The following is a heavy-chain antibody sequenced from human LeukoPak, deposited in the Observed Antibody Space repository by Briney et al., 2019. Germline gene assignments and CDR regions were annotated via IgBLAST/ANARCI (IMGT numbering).Heavy chain of an antibody. V-gene: IGHV5-51*01. CDR1: GYSFTSYW. CDR3: ARGVVVTAIITYFDY. J-gene: IGHJ4*02. CDR2: IYPGDSDT. Sequence: GESLKISCKGSGYSFTSYWIGWVRQMLGKGLEWMGIIYPGDSDTRYSPSFQGQVTISADKSISTAYLQWSSLKASDTAMYYCARGVVVTAIITYFDYWGQGTLVTVSS. D-gene: IGHD2-21*02.